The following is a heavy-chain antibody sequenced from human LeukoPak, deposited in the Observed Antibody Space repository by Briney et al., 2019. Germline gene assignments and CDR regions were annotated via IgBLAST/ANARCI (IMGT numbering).Heavy chain of an antibody. Sequence: GGSLRLSCAASGFTFSTYSMNWVRQAPGKGLEWLSFISSSSTIYYADSVRGRFTISRDNAKNSLFLQMNSLRDEDTAVYYCAREQFAFDIWGRGSMVTVSS. J-gene: IGHJ3*02. CDR3: AREQFAFDI. CDR1: GFTFSTYS. D-gene: IGHD4-11*01. V-gene: IGHV3-48*02. CDR2: ISSSSTI.